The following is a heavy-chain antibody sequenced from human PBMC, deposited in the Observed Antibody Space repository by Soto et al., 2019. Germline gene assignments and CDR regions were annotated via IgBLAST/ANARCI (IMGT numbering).Heavy chain of an antibody. J-gene: IGHJ3*02. CDR1: GYTFTGYY. D-gene: IGHD6-19*01. V-gene: IGHV1-2*04. CDR2: INPNSGGT. CDR3: ARSRFASGWYGGAFDI. Sequence: ASVKVSCKASGYTFTGYYMHSVRQAPGQGLEWMGWINPNSGGTNYAQKFQGWVTMTRDTSISTAYMELSRLRSDDTAVYYCARSRFASGWYGGAFDIWGQGTMVTVSS.